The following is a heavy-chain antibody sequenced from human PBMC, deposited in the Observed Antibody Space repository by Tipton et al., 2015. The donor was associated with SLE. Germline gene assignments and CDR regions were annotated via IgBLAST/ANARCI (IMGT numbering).Heavy chain of an antibody. CDR3: ARLPTGFPNWFDP. D-gene: IGHD4-17*01. V-gene: IGHV4-39*01. J-gene: IGHJ5*02. CDR2: IHYSGTT. Sequence: TLSLTCTVSGGSISSSSYYWGWIRQPPGKGLEWIGTIHYSGTTYYNPSLRSRVTISVDTSKNQFSLKLSSVTASDTAVYYCARLPTGFPNWFDPGGQGTLVSVSS. CDR1: GGSISSSSYY.